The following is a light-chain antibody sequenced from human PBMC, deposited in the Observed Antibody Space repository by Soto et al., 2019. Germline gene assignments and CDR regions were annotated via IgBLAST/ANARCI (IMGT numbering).Light chain of an antibody. CDR2: GAS. CDR3: QQYGSSPPLS. V-gene: IGKV3-20*01. CDR1: QSVSSSY. Sequence: EIVLTQSPGTLSLSPGERATLSCRASQSVSSSYLAWYQQKPGQAPRLLIYGASSRATGIPDRFSGSGSGTDFTLNISRLEPEDFAVYYCQQYGSSPPLSLGGGTKVDIK. J-gene: IGKJ4*01.